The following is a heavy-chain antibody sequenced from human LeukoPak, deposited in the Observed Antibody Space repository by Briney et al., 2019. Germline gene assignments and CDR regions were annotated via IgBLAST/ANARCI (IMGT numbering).Heavy chain of an antibody. CDR2: IRYDGSNK. V-gene: IGHV3-30*02. J-gene: IGHJ4*02. CDR3: AKGKMPYYFDY. CDR1: GFTFSSYG. Sequence: QPGGSLRLSCAASGFTFSSYGMHWVRQAPGKGLEGVAVIRYDGSNKYYADSVKGRFTISRDNSKNTLYLQTNSLRAEDTAVYYCAKGKMPYYFDYWGQGTLVTVSS. D-gene: IGHD2-2*01.